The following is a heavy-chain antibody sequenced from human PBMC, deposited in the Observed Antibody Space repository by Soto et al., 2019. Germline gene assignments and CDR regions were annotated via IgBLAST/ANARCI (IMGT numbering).Heavy chain of an antibody. D-gene: IGHD3-16*01. CDR3: DCGGNLFIY. CDR1: GFTFSPYW. CDR2: MDQDGSER. Sequence: EVQLVESGGGLVQPGGSLRLSCAASGFTFSPYWLTWVRHPPGKGLEWVANMDQDGSERYYVDSVRGRFTVSRDNAKNSLYLQMNSLSAEATAVHYSDCGGNLFIYWGQCTLVTGSP. V-gene: IGHV3-7*01. J-gene: IGHJ4*02.